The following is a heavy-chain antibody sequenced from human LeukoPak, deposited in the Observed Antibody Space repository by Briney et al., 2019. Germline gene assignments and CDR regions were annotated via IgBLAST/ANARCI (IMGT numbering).Heavy chain of an antibody. J-gene: IGHJ4*02. CDR2: ISYDGSNK. CDR3: AKDRTGTFDY. Sequence: GGSLRLSCAASGFTFSSYAMHWVRQAPGKGLEWVAVISYDGSNKYYADSVKGRFTISRDNSKNTLYLQMNSLRAEDTAVYYCAKDRTGTFDYWGQGTLVTVSS. CDR1: GFTFSSYA. D-gene: IGHD1-1*01. V-gene: IGHV3-30-3*01.